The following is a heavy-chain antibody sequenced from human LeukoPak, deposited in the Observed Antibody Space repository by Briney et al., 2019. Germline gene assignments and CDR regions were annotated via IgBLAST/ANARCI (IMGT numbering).Heavy chain of an antibody. V-gene: IGHV4-59*06. CDR3: ARAYGYNSGFVDY. J-gene: IGHJ4*02. D-gene: IGHD5-24*01. Sequence: PSETLSLTCTVSGGSISSYYWSWIRQHPGKGLEWIGDIYYSGSTYYNPSLKSRVTISVDTSKNQFSLKLSSVTAADTAVYYCARAYGYNSGFVDYWGQGTLVTVSS. CDR2: IYYSGST. CDR1: GGSISSYY.